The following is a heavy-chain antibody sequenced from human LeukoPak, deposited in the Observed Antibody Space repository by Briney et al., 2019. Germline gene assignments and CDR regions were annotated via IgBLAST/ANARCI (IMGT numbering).Heavy chain of an antibody. D-gene: IGHD2-8*01. CDR2: IGGSGGTT. V-gene: IGHV3-23*01. CDR3: ARGRCNNGRCYYSDY. J-gene: IGHJ4*02. CDR1: GFTFSSYA. Sequence: GGSLRLSCAASGFTFSSYAISWVRQAPGKGLEWVSSIGGSGGTTYYADSVKGRFTISRDNSKNTLSLQMNSLRADDAAVYYCARGRCNNGRCYYSDYWGQGTLVTVSS.